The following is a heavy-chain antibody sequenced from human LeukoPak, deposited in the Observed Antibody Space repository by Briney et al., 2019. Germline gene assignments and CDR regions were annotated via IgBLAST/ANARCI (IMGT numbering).Heavy chain of an antibody. Sequence: GGSLRLSCAASGFTFSSYGMHWVRQAPGKGLEWVAVIWYDGSNKYYADSVKGRFTISRDNSKNTLYLQMNGLRAEDTAVYYCARERRGQGVATNPMTYWGQGTLVTVSS. V-gene: IGHV3-33*01. J-gene: IGHJ4*02. CDR3: ARERRGQGVATNPMTY. D-gene: IGHD5-12*01. CDR1: GFTFSSYG. CDR2: IWYDGSNK.